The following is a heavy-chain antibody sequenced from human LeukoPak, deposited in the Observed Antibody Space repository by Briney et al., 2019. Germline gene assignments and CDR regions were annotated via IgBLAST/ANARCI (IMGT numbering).Heavy chain of an antibody. Sequence: GSSVKVSCKASGGTFSSYAISWVRQAPGQGLEWMGRIIPILGIANYAQKFQGRVTITADKSTSAAYMELSSLRSEDTAVYYCARILGRSYDSSGYYGDYWGQGTLVTVSS. CDR3: ARILGRSYDSSGYYGDY. CDR1: GGTFSSYA. J-gene: IGHJ4*02. V-gene: IGHV1-69*04. CDR2: IIPILGIA. D-gene: IGHD3-22*01.